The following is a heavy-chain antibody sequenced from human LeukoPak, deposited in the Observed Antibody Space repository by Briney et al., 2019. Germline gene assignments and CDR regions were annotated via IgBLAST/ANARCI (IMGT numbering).Heavy chain of an antibody. CDR3: ARSSGYYYDLDY. D-gene: IGHD3-22*01. Sequence: SETLSLTCTVSGGSISSYYWSWIRQPPGKGLEWIGYIYYSGSTNYNPSLKSRVTISVDTSKNQFSLKLSSVTAADTAVYYCARSSGYYYDLDYWGQGTLVTVSS. CDR2: IYYSGST. V-gene: IGHV4-59*08. J-gene: IGHJ4*02. CDR1: GGSISSYY.